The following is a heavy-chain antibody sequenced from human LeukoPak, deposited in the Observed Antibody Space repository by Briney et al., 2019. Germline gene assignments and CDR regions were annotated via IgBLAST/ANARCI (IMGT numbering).Heavy chain of an antibody. J-gene: IGHJ4*02. CDR3: AKGIGIAAAGTGDY. CDR2: IRYDGSNK. V-gene: IGHV3-30*02. CDR1: GFTFSSYG. D-gene: IGHD6-13*01. Sequence: PGGSLRLSCAASGFTFSSYGMHWVRQAPGKGPEWVAFIRYDGSNKYYADSVKGRFTISRDNSKNTLYLQMNSLRAEDTAVYYCAKGIGIAAAGTGDYWGQGTLVTVSS.